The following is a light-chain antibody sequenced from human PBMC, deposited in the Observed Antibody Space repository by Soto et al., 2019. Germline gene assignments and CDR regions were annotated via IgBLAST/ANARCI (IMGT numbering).Light chain of an antibody. V-gene: IGKV3-20*01. Sequence: EIVVTQYPGTLSLSPGERATLSCRASQSVTSSYLAWYQQKPGQAPRLLIYGASSRATGIPDRFSGSGSGTDFTLTISRLEPEDFAVYYCQQYGSSPNTFGQGTKVDI. CDR2: GAS. J-gene: IGKJ1*01. CDR3: QQYGSSPNT. CDR1: QSVTSSY.